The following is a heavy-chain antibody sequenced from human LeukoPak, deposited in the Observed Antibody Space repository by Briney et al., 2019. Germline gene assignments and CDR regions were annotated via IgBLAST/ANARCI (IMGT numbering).Heavy chain of an antibody. J-gene: IGHJ4*02. D-gene: IGHD1-1*01. V-gene: IGHV3-23*01. Sequence: GGSLRLSCAASGFSFSTYAMSWVRQAPEKGLEWVSTISGSGDNTYYADSLKGRFTISRDSSKNTLYLQMNSLRAEDTAVYYCAKQTRTTTAPDYWGQGTLVTVSS. CDR1: GFSFSTYA. CDR2: ISGSGDNT. CDR3: AKQTRTTTAPDY.